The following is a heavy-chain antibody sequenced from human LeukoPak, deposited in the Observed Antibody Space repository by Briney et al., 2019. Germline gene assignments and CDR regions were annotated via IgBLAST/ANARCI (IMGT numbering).Heavy chain of an antibody. J-gene: IGHJ4*02. CDR3: AGGYCSGGSCYSIY. Sequence: PGGSLRLSCAASGFTFSSYSMNWVRQAPGQGLEWVSSISSSSSYIYHADSVKGPFTISRDNAKNSLDLKMNSLRAEDTAVYYCAGGYCSGGSCYSIYWGQGTLVTVSS. CDR1: GFTFSSYS. D-gene: IGHD2-15*01. CDR2: ISSSSSYI. V-gene: IGHV3-21*01.